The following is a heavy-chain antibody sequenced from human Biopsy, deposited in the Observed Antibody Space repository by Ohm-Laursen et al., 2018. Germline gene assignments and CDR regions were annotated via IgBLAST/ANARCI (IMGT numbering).Heavy chain of an antibody. D-gene: IGHD5-24*01. J-gene: IGHJ6*02. CDR3: ARAGVGSDGTDSYYYGMDV. Sequence: GASVKVSCKPSGNTFATYHIHWVRQAPGQGLEWMGEISPIGATTSFSQKFQGRITMTRDTSTGTVYMDLNSLGSEDTAVYYCARAGVGSDGTDSYYYGMDVWGPGTTVTVSS. V-gene: IGHV1-46*01. CDR1: GNTFATYH. CDR2: ISPIGATT.